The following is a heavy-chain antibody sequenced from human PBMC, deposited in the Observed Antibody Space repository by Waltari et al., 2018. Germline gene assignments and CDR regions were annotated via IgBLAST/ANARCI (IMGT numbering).Heavy chain of an antibody. CDR2: INAGNGNT. V-gene: IGHV1-3*01. Sequence: QVQLVQSGAEVKKPGASVKVSCKASGYTFTSYAMHWVRQAPGQRLEWMGWINAGNGNTKYSQKFQGRVTITRDTSASTAYMELSSLRSEDTAVYYCARGAAAGTHDYWGQGTLVIVSS. J-gene: IGHJ4*02. D-gene: IGHD6-13*01. CDR1: GYTFTSYA. CDR3: ARGAAAGTHDY.